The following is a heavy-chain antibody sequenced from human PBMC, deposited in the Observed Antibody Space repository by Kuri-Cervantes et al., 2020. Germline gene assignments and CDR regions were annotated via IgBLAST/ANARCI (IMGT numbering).Heavy chain of an antibody. CDR3: ASSTGSGTFDY. J-gene: IGHJ4*02. V-gene: IGHV4-61*01. CDR1: GGSVSSGSYY. D-gene: IGHD1-26*01. Sequence: SETLSLTCTVSGGSVSSGSYYWSWIRQPPGKGLEWIGYIYYSGSTNYNPSLKSRVTISVDTSKNQFSLKLSSVTAADTAVYYCASSTGSGTFDYWGQGTLVTVSS. CDR2: IYYSGST.